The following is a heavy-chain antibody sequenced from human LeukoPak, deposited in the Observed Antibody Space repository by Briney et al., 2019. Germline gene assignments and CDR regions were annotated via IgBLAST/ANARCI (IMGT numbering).Heavy chain of an antibody. J-gene: IGHJ4*02. CDR1: GGSISSGYW. CDR2: VFNSGST. Sequence: SETLSLTCIVTGGSISSGYWWSWVRQPPGKGLEWIGEVFNSGSTYYNPPLKSRVTISVDTSKKHFSLRLSSVTAADTAVYYCARHGEYQLLSRQVDYWGQGTLSPSPQ. CDR3: ARHGEYQLLSRQVDY. V-gene: IGHV4-4*02. D-gene: IGHD2-2*01.